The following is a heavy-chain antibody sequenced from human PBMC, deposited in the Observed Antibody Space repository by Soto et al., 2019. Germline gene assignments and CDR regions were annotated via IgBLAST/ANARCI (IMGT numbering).Heavy chain of an antibody. CDR1: GFTFSSYI. CDR3: ARGTYYYGSGSYPPNGYYMDV. CDR2: ISSSSSYI. V-gene: IGHV3-21*01. D-gene: IGHD3-10*01. Sequence: GGSLSLSCAASGFTFSSYIMSWVRQAPGKGLEWVSSISSSSSYIYYADSVKGRFTISRDNAKNSLYLQMNSLRAEDTAVYYCARGTYYYGSGSYPPNGYYMDVWGKGTTVSVSS. J-gene: IGHJ6*03.